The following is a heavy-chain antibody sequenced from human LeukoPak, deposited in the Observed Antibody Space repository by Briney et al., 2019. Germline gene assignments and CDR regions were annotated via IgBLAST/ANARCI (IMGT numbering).Heavy chain of an antibody. D-gene: IGHD3-10*01. CDR1: GYTFTSYY. CDR3: AKARYLFWSGSYYWFDL. V-gene: IGHV1-2*02. Sequence: ASVKVSCKASGYTFTSYYMHWVRQATGQGLEWMGWINPNSGGTNYAQKFQGRVTMTRDTSISTAYMELSRLRSDDTAVYYGAKARYLFWSGSYYWFDLWGQGTLVTVSS. CDR2: INPNSGGT. J-gene: IGHJ5*02.